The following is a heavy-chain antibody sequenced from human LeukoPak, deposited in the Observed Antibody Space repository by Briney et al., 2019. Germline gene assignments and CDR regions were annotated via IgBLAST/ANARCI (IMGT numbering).Heavy chain of an antibody. Sequence: SETLSLTCAVYGGSFSGYYWSWIRQPPGKGLEWIGEINHSGSTNYNPSLKSRVTISVDTSKNQCSLKLSSVTAADTAVYYCARSKTTFRYWGQGTLVTVSS. CDR2: INHSGST. D-gene: IGHD4-17*01. J-gene: IGHJ4*02. CDR3: ARSKTTFRY. V-gene: IGHV4-34*01. CDR1: GGSFSGYY.